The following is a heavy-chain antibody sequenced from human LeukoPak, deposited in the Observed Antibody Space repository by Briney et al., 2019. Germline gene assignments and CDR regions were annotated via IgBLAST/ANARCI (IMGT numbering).Heavy chain of an antibody. CDR2: IYPGDSDT. D-gene: IGHD2-15*01. Sequence: ESLKISRKGPGYSFTSYRIGSVRQMPGKGLEWMGIIYPGDSDTRYSSSFQGQVTISADKSISTAYLQWSSLNASDTAMYYCARSPPYCSGGSCYGHWGQGTLVTVSS. V-gene: IGHV5-51*01. CDR3: ARSPPYCSGGSCYGH. J-gene: IGHJ4*02. CDR1: GYSFTSYR.